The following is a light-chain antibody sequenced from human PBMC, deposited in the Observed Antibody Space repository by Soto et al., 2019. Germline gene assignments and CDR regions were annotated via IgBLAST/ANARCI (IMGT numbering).Light chain of an antibody. CDR1: RSITNY. CDR2: AAS. CDR3: QQSYSTPRT. V-gene: IGKV1-39*01. Sequence: DIHLTQSLSDMSASVGYRVTITCRASRSITNYLNWYQQKPGRAPKLLIYAASRLQGGVPSRFSGSGSGTDFTLTFSSLQPEDSATYYCQQSYSTPRTFGQGTKVDIK. J-gene: IGKJ1*01.